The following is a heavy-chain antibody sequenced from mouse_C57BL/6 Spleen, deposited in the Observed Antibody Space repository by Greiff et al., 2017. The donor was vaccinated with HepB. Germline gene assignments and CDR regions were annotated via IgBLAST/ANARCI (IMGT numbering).Heavy chain of an antibody. J-gene: IGHJ3*01. CDR3: ARHKGAIYYGNPAWFAY. CDR2: ISSGGSYT. Sequence: EVHLVESGGDLVKPGGSLKLSCAASGFTFSSYGMSWVRQTPDKRLEWVATISSGGSYTYYPDSVKGRFTISRDNAKNTLYLQMSSLKSEDTAMYYCARHKGAIYYGNPAWFAYWGQGTLVTVSA. CDR1: GFTFSSYG. V-gene: IGHV5-6*01. D-gene: IGHD2-1*01.